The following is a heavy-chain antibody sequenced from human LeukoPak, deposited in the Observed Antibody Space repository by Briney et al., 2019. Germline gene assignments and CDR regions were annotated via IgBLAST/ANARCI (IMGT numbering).Heavy chain of an antibody. CDR3: ARDSSDGYNLFVY. Sequence: ASVKVSCKASGYTFTSYYMHWVRQAPGQGLEWMGLINPTGGSTGYAQKFQGRVTMTRDTSISTAYMELSRLRSDDTAVYYCARDSSDGYNLFVYWGQGTLVTVSS. CDR2: INPTGGST. V-gene: IGHV1-2*06. CDR1: GYTFTSYY. D-gene: IGHD5-24*01. J-gene: IGHJ4*02.